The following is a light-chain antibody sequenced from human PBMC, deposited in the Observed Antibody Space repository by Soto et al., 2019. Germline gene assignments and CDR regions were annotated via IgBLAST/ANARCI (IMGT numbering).Light chain of an antibody. V-gene: IGLV2-8*01. CDR1: SSDVGAYNY. Sequence: QSALTQPPSASGSPGQSVTISCTGTSSDVGAYNYVSWYQHHPGKAPKLIIFEVNKRPSGVPDRFSASKFGNTASLTVSGLQAEDEADYYCNSYTGWIYVFGTGTKLTVL. CDR2: EVN. CDR3: NSYTGWIYV. J-gene: IGLJ1*01.